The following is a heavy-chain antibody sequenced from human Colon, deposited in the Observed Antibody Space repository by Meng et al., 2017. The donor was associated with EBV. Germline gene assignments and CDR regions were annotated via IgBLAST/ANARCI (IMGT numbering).Heavy chain of an antibody. V-gene: IGHV4-34*01. CDR2: VSHPGSA. Sequence: QVPLQQLGAGLLKPSETLSLACTVNGGSFSGYGWSWVCQPPGKGMEWIGEVSHPGSANYNPSLKSRVTISVDASEKQFSLRLTSVTAADSAVYYCARVPTTGYKDHWGQGTLVTVSS. CDR3: ARVPTTGYKDH. J-gene: IGHJ4*02. D-gene: IGHD3-9*01. CDR1: GGSFSGYG.